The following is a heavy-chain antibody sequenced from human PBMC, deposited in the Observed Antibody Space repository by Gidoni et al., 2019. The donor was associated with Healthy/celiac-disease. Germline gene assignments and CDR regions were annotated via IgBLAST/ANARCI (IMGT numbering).Heavy chain of an antibody. V-gene: IGHV1-2*04. CDR1: GYTFTGYY. Sequence: QVQLVQSGAEVKKPGASVKVYCKASGYTFTGYYMHWVRQAPGQGLEWMGWINPNSGGTNYAQKFQGWVTMTRDTSISTAYMELSRLRSDDTAVYYCARDLSPLDYYGSGSIGYWGQGTLVTVSS. CDR3: ARDLSPLDYYGSGSIGY. CDR2: INPNSGGT. D-gene: IGHD3-10*01. J-gene: IGHJ4*02.